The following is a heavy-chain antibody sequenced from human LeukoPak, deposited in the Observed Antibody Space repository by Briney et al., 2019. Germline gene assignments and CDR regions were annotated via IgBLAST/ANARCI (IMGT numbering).Heavy chain of an antibody. CDR2: IYSSGST. J-gene: IGHJ4*02. V-gene: IGHV4-61*02. Sequence: SETLSLTCTVSGGSISSGSYYWRWLRQPAGTGLEWIGRIYSSGSTHYNPSLKSRVTISVDTSKNQFSLKLSSVTAAATAVYYCAREFGYAVTSLDYWGQGTLVTVSS. CDR3: AREFGYAVTSLDY. D-gene: IGHD4-17*01. CDR1: GGSISSGSYY.